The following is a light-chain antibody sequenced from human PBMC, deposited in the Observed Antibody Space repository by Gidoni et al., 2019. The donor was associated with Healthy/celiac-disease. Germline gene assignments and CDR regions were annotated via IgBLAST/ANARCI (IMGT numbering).Light chain of an antibody. CDR1: QGISSY. CDR3: QQLNSYPLT. J-gene: IGKJ3*01. CDR2: AAS. V-gene: IGKV1-9*01. Sequence: DIQLIQSPSFLSASVGDRVPITCRASQGISSYLAWYQQKPGKAPKLLMYAASTLQSGVPSRFSGSGSGTEFTLTISSLQPENVATYYYQQLNSYPLTFGPGTKVDIK.